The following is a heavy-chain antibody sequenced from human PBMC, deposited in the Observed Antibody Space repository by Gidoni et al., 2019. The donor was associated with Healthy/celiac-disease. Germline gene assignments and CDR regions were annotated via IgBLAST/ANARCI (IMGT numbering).Heavy chain of an antibody. CDR3: ARGYYYYDSSGYNDAEYFQH. Sequence: QVQLQESGPGLVKPSETLSLTCTVSGGSISSYYWSWIRQPAGKGLEWIGRIYTSGSTNYNPSLKSRVTMSVDTSKNQFSLKLSSVTAADTAVYYCARGYYYYDSSGYNDAEYFQHWGQGTLVTVSS. CDR1: GGSISSYY. CDR2: IYTSGST. D-gene: IGHD3-22*01. J-gene: IGHJ1*01. V-gene: IGHV4-4*07.